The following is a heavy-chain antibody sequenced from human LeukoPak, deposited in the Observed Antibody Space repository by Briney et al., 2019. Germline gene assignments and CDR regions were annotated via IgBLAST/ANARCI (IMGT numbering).Heavy chain of an antibody. J-gene: IGHJ4*02. D-gene: IGHD5-18*01. Sequence: PSETLSLTCSVSGDSIRTYHWNWIRKPPGKGLEWIGYMQSTGNSNYNPSLKNRVNIFVDMSKNQFVLNLRSVTAADTAVYYCARDKRHSYGRYFDPWGQGMLVTVSS. CDR1: GDSIRTYH. CDR3: ARDKRHSYGRYFDP. V-gene: IGHV4-59*01. CDR2: MQSTGNS.